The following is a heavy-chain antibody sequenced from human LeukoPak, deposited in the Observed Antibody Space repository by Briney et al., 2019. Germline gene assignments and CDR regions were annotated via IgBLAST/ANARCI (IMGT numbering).Heavy chain of an antibody. Sequence: PGGSLRLSCAAPGFTFSNYYMSWVRQAPGKGLEWVSGISGTDGSTSYVDSVKGRFTISRDNSKNTLYLQMNSLRAEDTAVYYCVRRMRSGSCFNYWGQGTLLTVSS. CDR1: GFTFSNYY. CDR2: ISGTDGST. V-gene: IGHV3-23*01. J-gene: IGHJ4*02. CDR3: VRRMRSGSCFNY. D-gene: IGHD3-3*01.